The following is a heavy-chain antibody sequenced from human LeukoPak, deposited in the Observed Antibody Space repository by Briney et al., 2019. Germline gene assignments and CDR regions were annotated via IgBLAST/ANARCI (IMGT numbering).Heavy chain of an antibody. V-gene: IGHV1-8*01. J-gene: IGHJ6*03. CDR3: ARVGSAATHEYYYYYMDV. CDR1: GYTFTSYD. CDR2: MNPNSGNT. D-gene: IGHD2-15*01. Sequence: GASVTVSCKASGYTFTSYDINWVRQATGQGLEWMGWMNPNSGNTGYAQKFQGRVTMTRNTSISTAYMELSSLRSEDTAVYYCARVGSAATHEYYYYYMDVWGKGTTVTVSS.